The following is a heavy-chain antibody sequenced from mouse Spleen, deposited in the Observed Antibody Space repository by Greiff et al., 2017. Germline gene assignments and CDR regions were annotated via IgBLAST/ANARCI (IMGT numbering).Heavy chain of an antibody. CDR1: GYTFTSYW. CDR2: IDPSDSYT. D-gene: IGHD1-1*01. V-gene: IGHV1-69*01. J-gene: IGHJ2*01. CDR3: ARQNTTVDY. Sequence: QVQLKQPGAELVMPGASVKLSCKASGYTFTSYWMHWVKQRPGQGLEWIGEIDPSDSYTNYNQKFKGKATLTVDKSSSTAYMQLSSLTSEDSAVYYCARQNTTVDYWGQGTTLTVSS.